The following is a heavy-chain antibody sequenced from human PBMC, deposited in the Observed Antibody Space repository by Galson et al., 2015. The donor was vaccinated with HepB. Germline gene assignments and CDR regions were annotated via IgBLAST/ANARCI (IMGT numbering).Heavy chain of an antibody. CDR3: ARAGYCGGDCYAIQRYWYFDL. V-gene: IGHV3-21*01. CDR2: IRAGSRYM. J-gene: IGHJ2*01. Sequence: SLILSCAASGLTFRDYSINWVRQAPGKGLEWVSYIRAGSRYMYYADSVRGRFTISRDNAENSLNLQMNSLRAEDTGVYYCARAGYCGGDCYAIQRYWYFDLWGRGTLVTVSS. CDR1: GLTFRDYS. D-gene: IGHD2-21*02.